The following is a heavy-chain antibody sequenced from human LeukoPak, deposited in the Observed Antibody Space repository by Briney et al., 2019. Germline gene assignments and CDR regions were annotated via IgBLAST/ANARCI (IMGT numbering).Heavy chain of an antibody. D-gene: IGHD2-2*01. J-gene: IGHJ4*02. V-gene: IGHV3-21*01. CDR1: GFTFSSYS. CDR2: ISSSSSYI. Sequence: GGSLRLSCAASGFTFSSYSMNWVRQAPGKGLEWVSSISSSSSYIYYADSVKGRFTISRDNAKNSLCLQMNSLRAEDTAVYYCARDLISAVEVEGLYYFDYWGQGTLVTVSS. CDR3: ARDLISAVEVEGLYYFDY.